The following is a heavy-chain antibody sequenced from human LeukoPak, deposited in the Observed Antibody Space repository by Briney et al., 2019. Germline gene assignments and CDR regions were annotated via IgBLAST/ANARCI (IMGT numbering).Heavy chain of an antibody. D-gene: IGHD5-12*01. J-gene: IGHJ4*02. CDR2: IIPIFGTA. Sequence: SVKVSCKASGGTFSSYATSWVRQAPGQGLEWMGRIIPIFGTANYAQKFQGRVTITTDESTSTAYMELSSLRSEDTAVYYCATTPGDIVAPQAAAGPDYWGQGTLSPSPQ. CDR3: ATTPGDIVAPQAAAGPDY. CDR1: GGTFSSYA. V-gene: IGHV1-69*05.